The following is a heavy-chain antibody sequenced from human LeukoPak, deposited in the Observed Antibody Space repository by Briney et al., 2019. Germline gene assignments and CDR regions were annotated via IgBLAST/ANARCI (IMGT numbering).Heavy chain of an antibody. CDR1: GFTLSSYA. CDR2: ISDSGNT. Sequence: GGSLRLSCAASGFTLSSYAMSWVRQAPGKGLEWVSAISDSGNTYHADSVKGRFTISRDSSKNTLFLQMNRLRPEDAAVYYCAKAPVATCRGAYCYPFDYWGQGTLVTVSS. J-gene: IGHJ4*02. V-gene: IGHV3-23*01. D-gene: IGHD2-21*01. CDR3: AKAPVATCRGAYCYPFDY.